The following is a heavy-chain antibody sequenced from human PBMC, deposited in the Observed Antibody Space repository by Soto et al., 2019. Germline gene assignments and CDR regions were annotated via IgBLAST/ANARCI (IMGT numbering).Heavy chain of an antibody. Sequence: ETQLVESGGGLVKPGGSLRLSCAASGFSFSNAWMSWVRQAPGKGLEWLGHIKKKTDGGTADYAAPVKGRFTISRDDSKNTLYLQMNSLRTKDTAVYYCRTQWLDWGQGTLVTVSS. CDR2: IKKKTDGGTA. CDR3: RTQWLD. J-gene: IGHJ4*02. D-gene: IGHD6-19*01. CDR1: GFSFSNAW. V-gene: IGHV3-15*01.